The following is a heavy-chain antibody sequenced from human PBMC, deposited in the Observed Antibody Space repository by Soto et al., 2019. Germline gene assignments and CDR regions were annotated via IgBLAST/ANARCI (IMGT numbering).Heavy chain of an antibody. Sequence: QITLRESGPTLVKPTETLTLTCTLSGFSVSSNGVGVGWVRQPPGEALEWLGRIYWDGEKRYNPSLRTRLTITKDTSKNQVVLIMTNMYPVDTATYYWGNWGVTMVPGGRGPTFDIWGQGTKVTVSS. J-gene: IGHJ3*02. V-gene: IGHV2-5*02. CDR1: GFSVSSNGVG. CDR3: GNWGVTMVPGGRGPTFDI. D-gene: IGHD3-10*01. CDR2: IYWDGEK.